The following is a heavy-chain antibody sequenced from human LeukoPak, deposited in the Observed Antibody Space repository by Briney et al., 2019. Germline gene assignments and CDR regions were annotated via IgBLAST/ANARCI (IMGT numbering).Heavy chain of an antibody. CDR2: ISYDGSNK. D-gene: IGHD2-15*01. J-gene: IGHJ4*02. CDR1: GFTFSDYG. V-gene: IGHV3-30*18. Sequence: PGGSLRLSCAASGFTFSDYGIHRVRQAPGKGLEWVAIISYDGSNKYYADSVKGRFTISRDNSKNTLSLQMNSLRAGDTAVYYCAKAGGYCSGGTCYANYWGQGALVTVSS. CDR3: AKAGGYCSGGTCYANY.